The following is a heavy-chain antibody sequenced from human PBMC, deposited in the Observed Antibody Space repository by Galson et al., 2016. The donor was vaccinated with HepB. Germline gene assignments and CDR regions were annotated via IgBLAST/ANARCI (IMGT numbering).Heavy chain of an antibody. V-gene: IGHV3-23*01. D-gene: IGHD3-10*01. Sequence: SLRLSCAASGFTFNSYAMNWVRQAPGKGLEWVSGISGSGGSTYYADSVKGRFTISRDNSKNTLYLQMSSLRAEDTAIYYCAKRGRAFDIWGQGTMVTVSS. CDR2: ISGSGGST. J-gene: IGHJ3*02. CDR1: GFTFNSYA. CDR3: AKRGRAFDI.